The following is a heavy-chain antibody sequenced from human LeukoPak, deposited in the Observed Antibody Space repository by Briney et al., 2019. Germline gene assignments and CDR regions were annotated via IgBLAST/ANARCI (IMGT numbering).Heavy chain of an antibody. CDR2: ISSSSSYI. V-gene: IGHV3-21*01. Sequence: GGSLRLSCAASGFTFSSYSMNWVRQAPGKGLEWVSSISSSSSYIYYADSVKGRFTISRDNAKNSLYLQMNSLRAEDTAVYYCARDHTNSSSWPYYYYYMDVWGKGTTVTVSS. CDR1: GFTFSSYS. J-gene: IGHJ6*03. CDR3: ARDHTNSSSWPYYYYYMDV. D-gene: IGHD6-13*01.